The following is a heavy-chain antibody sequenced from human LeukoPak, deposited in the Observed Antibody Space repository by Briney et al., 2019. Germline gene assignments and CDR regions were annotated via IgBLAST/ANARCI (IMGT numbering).Heavy chain of an antibody. CDR2: INPNSGGT. D-gene: IGHD3-22*01. Sequence: EASVKVSCKASGYTFTGYYMHWARQAPGQGLEWMGWINPNSGGTNYAQKFQGWVTMTRDTSISTAYMELSRLRSDDTAVFYCARDDGNEYYYDSYAFDIWGQGTMVTVSS. V-gene: IGHV1-2*04. J-gene: IGHJ3*02. CDR1: GYTFTGYY. CDR3: ARDDGNEYYYDSYAFDI.